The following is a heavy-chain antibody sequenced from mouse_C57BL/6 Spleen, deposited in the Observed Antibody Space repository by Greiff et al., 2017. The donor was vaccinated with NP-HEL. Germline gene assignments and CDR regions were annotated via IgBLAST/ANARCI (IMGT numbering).Heavy chain of an antibody. Sequence: EVKLMESEGGLVQPGSSMKLSCTASGFTFSDYYMAWVRQVPEKGLEWVANINYDGSSTYYLDSLKSRFIISRDNAKNILYLQMSSLKSEDTATYYCARDLDYYGSSNYFDYWGQGTTLTVSS. CDR2: INYDGSST. D-gene: IGHD1-1*01. V-gene: IGHV5-16*01. CDR1: GFTFSDYY. J-gene: IGHJ2*01. CDR3: ARDLDYYGSSNYFDY.